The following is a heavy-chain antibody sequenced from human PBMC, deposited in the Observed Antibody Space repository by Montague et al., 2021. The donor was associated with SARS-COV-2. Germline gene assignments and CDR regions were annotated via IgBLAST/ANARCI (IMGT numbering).Heavy chain of an antibody. D-gene: IGHD3-22*01. Sequence: TLSLTCTVSGGSISSGGYYWSWIRQHPGKGLEWIGYIYYSGSTYYNPSLKSRVTISVDTSKNQFSLKLSSVTAAATAVYYCARARITMIVVVNAFGIWGQGTMVTVSS. J-gene: IGHJ3*02. V-gene: IGHV4-31*03. CDR1: GGSISSGGYY. CDR2: IYYSGST. CDR3: ARARITMIVVVNAFGI.